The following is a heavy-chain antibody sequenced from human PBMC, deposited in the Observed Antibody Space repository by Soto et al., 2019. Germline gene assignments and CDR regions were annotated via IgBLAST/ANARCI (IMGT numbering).Heavy chain of an antibody. CDR2: ISSNGGSK. V-gene: IGHV3-64*04. CDR1: GCAFSGGG. Sequence: GGSLRLSGSAAGCAFSGGGRHWVRQAPGKGLEYVSAISSNGGSKYYADSVKGRFTISRDNSKNTLYLQMNSLRAEDTAVYYCAKDRGWCSSTSCAYYYYYMDVWGKGTTVTVSS. D-gene: IGHD2-2*01. J-gene: IGHJ6*03. CDR3: AKDRGWCSSTSCAYYYYYMDV.